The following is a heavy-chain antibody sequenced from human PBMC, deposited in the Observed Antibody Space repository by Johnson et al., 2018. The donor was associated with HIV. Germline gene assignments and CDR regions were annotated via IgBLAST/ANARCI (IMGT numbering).Heavy chain of an antibody. CDR3: ARPADYGDYSRDAFDI. V-gene: IGHV3-11*04. CDR1: GFTFSDYY. D-gene: IGHD4-17*01. J-gene: IGHJ3*02. CDR2: ISRSGSTI. Sequence: QVQLVESGGGLVKPGGSLRLSCAASGFTFSDYYMTWIRQAPGKGLEWVSYISRSGSTIYYADSVKGRLTISRDNAKNSLYLQMNSLRVEDTALYYCARPADYGDYSRDAFDIWGQGTMVTVSS.